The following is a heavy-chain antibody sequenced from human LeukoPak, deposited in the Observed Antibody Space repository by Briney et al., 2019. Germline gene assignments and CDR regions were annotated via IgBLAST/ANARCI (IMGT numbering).Heavy chain of an antibody. CDR3: ARDGINGTTAGMDL. J-gene: IGHJ6*02. CDR1: GGSFSGYY. D-gene: IGHD1-7*01. Sequence: SETLSLTCAVYGGSFSGYYWSWSRQPPGKGREWIGEIKHSGSTNYNPSLKSRVTISVDTSKNQFSLKLSSVTAADTAVYYCARDGINGTTAGMDLWAQGPTVPVSS. V-gene: IGHV4-34*01. CDR2: IKHSGST.